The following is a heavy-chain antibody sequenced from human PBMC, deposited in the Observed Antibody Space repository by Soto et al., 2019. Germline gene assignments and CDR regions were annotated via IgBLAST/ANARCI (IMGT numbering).Heavy chain of an antibody. J-gene: IGHJ5*02. CDR2: IYYSGST. CDR1: GGSISSGGYY. CDR3: ARGWVVVTGGYPLQGYNWFDP. D-gene: IGHD2-21*02. Sequence: KTSETLSLTCTVSGGSISSGGYYWSWIRQHPGKGLEWIGYIYYSGSTYYNPSLKSRVTISVDTSKNQFSLKLSSVTAADTAVYYCARGWVVVTGGYPLQGYNWFDPWGQGTLVTVSS. V-gene: IGHV4-31*03.